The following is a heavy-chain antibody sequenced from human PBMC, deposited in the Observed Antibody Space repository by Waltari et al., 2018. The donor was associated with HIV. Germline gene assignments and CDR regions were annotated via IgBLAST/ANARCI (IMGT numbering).Heavy chain of an antibody. Sequence: QVQLQESGPGLVKPSQTLSLTCTVSGGSISSGSYYWSWIRQPAGKGLEWIGRIYTSGSTNYNPSRKSRVTISVDTSKNQFSLKLSSVTAADTAVYYCARFRYGGYVDYWGQGTLVTVSS. CDR1: GGSISSGSYY. V-gene: IGHV4-61*02. D-gene: IGHD1-26*01. CDR3: ARFRYGGYVDY. J-gene: IGHJ4*02. CDR2: IYTSGST.